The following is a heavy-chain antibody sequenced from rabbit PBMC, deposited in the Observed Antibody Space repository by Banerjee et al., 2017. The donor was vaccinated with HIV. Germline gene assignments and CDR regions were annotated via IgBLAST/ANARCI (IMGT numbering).Heavy chain of an antibody. J-gene: IGHJ6*01. CDR1: GFSFSSNYY. CDR2: IYAGSSGST. CDR3: AREGTGYGGYGYGNTHNL. Sequence: QSLEESGGDLVKPGASLTLTCTASGFSFSSNYYMCWVRQAPGKGLEWIACIYAGSSGSTYYASWAKGRFTISKTSSTTVTLQMTSLTAADTATYFCAREGTGYGGYGYGNTHNLWGPGTLVTVS. D-gene: IGHD6-1*01. V-gene: IGHV1S40*01.